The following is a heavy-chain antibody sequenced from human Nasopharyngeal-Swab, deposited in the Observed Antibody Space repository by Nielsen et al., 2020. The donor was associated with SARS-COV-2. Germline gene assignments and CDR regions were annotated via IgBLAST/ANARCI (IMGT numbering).Heavy chain of an antibody. J-gene: IGHJ4*02. CDR3: ATRVAATYTTHI. D-gene: IGHD2-15*01. Sequence: GESLKISCAASGFTFSSYAMHWVRQAPGKGLEWVAVISYDGSNKYYADSVKGRFTISRDNSKNTLYLQMNSLRAEDTAVYYCATRVAATYTTHIWGQGTLVTVSS. CDR1: GFTFSSYA. V-gene: IGHV3-30*04. CDR2: ISYDGSNK.